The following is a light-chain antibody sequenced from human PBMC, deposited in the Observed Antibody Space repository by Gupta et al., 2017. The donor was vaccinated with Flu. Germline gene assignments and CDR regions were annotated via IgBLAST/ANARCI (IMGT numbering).Light chain of an antibody. CDR3: QQYNNWPSYT. CDR2: GAS. J-gene: IGKJ2*01. Sequence: EIVMTQSPATLSVSPGERATLSCRASQSVSSNFAWYQQKPCQAPRLLIYGASTRATGIPARFSGSGYGTEFTLTISSRQSEDFAVYYCQQYNNWPSYTFGQWTKMEIK. V-gene: IGKV3-15*01. CDR1: QSVSSN.